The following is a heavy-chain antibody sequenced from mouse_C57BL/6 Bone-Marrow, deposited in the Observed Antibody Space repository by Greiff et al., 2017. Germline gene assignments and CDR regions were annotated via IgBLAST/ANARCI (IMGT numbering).Heavy chain of an antibody. Sequence: VQLQHSGAELVKPGASVKISCKASGYAFSSYWMNWVKQRPGQGLAWIGQIYPGDGDTNYNGKFKGKATLTADKSSSTAYMQLSSLTSEDSAVYFSARKVGRGYFDDWGQGTTLTVAS. CDR2: IYPGDGDT. J-gene: IGHJ2*01. V-gene: IGHV1-80*01. D-gene: IGHD1-1*02. CDR1: GYAFSSYW. CDR3: ARKVGRGYFDD.